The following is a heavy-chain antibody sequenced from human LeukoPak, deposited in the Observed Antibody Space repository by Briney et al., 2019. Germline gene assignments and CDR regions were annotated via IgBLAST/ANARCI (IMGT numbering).Heavy chain of an antibody. CDR2: ISYSGST. Sequence: SETLSLTCTVSGDSIRGYYWSWIRQPPGKGLEWIGYISYSGSTNYNPSLRSRVTLSLYPSKNQFSLKLTSGCDAETAVYFCARHVSGYDFDAFDIWGQGTMVTVSS. J-gene: IGHJ3*02. V-gene: IGHV4-59*08. CDR1: GDSIRGYY. D-gene: IGHD5-12*01. CDR3: ARHVSGYDFDAFDI.